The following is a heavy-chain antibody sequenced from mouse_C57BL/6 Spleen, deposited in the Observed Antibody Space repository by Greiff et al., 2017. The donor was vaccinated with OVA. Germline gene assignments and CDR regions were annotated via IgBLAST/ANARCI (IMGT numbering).Heavy chain of an antibody. CDR2: IYPGDGDT. V-gene: IGHV1-82*01. Sequence: QVQLKESGPELVKPGASVKISCKASGYAFSSSWMNWVKQRPGKGLEWIGRIYPGDGDTNYNGKFKGKATLTADKSSSTAYMQLSSLTSEDSAVYFCARWGVDYWGQGTSVTVSS. CDR3: ARWGVDY. J-gene: IGHJ4*01. CDR1: GYAFSSSW.